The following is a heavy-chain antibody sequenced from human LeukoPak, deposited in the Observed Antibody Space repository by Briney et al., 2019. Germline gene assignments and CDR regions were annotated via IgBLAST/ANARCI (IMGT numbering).Heavy chain of an antibody. V-gene: IGHV1-2*02. CDR2: INPNTGDT. Sequence: ASVKVSCKTSGYTFTGYYIHRVRQAPGQGLEWMGWINPNTGDTNYSQNFQGRVTMTRDTSISTAYMELSRLRSDDTAVYYCARDWAPQYYDFWSDAFDFWGQGTMVTVSS. CDR3: ARDWAPQYYDFWSDAFDF. J-gene: IGHJ3*01. D-gene: IGHD3-3*01. CDR1: GYTFTGYY.